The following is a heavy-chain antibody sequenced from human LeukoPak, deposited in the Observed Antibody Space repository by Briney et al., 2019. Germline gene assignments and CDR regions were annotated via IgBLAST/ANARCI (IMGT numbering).Heavy chain of an antibody. CDR3: AGVAGFYWNSDSFDY. D-gene: IGHD1-7*01. Sequence: ASVKVSCKASGYTFTTSGISWVRQTPGQGLGWLGWISAYNGQTNYAQKVQGRVTMTTDTSTKTAYMELRSLGSDDTAVYYCAGVAGFYWNSDSFDYWGQGTQVTVSS. V-gene: IGHV1-18*01. J-gene: IGHJ4*02. CDR1: GYTFTTSG. CDR2: ISAYNGQT.